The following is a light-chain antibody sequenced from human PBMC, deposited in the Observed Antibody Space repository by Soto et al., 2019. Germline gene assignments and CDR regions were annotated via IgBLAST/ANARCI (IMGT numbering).Light chain of an antibody. CDR1: QSISSW. V-gene: IGKV1-5*01. Sequence: DIPMTQSPSTLSATAGDRVTITCRASQSISSWLAWYQHKPGKAPKLLIYDASNLDSGVPSRFSGCGSGTEFSLTISNLQPDDCATYYCQQYENYWTFGQGTRVEIK. J-gene: IGKJ1*01. CDR2: DAS. CDR3: QQYENYWT.